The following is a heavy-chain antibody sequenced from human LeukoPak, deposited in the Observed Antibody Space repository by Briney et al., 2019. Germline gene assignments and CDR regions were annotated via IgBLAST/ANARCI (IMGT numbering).Heavy chain of an antibody. CDR1: GYTFTSYY. CDR2: INPSGGST. D-gene: IGHD5-18*01. J-gene: IGHJ3*02. CDR3: ARADIGYSYGYDAFDI. V-gene: IGHV1-46*01. Sequence: ASVKVSCKASGYTFTSYYMHWVRQAPGQGLEWMGIINPSGGSTSYAQKFQGRVTMTRDTSTSTVYMELSSLRSEDTAVYYCARADIGYSYGYDAFDIWGQGTMVTVSS.